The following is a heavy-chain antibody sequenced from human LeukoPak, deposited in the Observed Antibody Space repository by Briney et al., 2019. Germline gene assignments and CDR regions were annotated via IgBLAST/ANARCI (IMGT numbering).Heavy chain of an antibody. V-gene: IGHV4-34*01. CDR2: INHSGST. D-gene: IGHD6-19*01. CDR3: ARTFSGWPHLAFDI. CDR1: GGSFSGYY. J-gene: IGHJ3*02. Sequence: SETLSLTCAVYGGSFSGYYWSWIRQPPGKGLEWIGEINHSGSTNYNPSLESRVTISVDTSKNQFSLKLSSVTAADTAVYYCARTFSGWPHLAFDIWGQGTMVTVSS.